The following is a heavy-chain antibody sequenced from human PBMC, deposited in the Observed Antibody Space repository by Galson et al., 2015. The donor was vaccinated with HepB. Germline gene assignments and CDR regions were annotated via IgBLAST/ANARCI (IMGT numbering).Heavy chain of an antibody. Sequence: SVKVSCKASGGTFSSYTISWVRQAPGQGLEWMGIINPSGGSTSYAQKFQGRVTMTRDTSTSTVYMELSSLRSEDTAVYYCARTANYYDSSGLDYWGQGTLVTVSS. CDR3: ARTANYYDSSGLDY. CDR2: INPSGGST. V-gene: IGHV1-46*03. CDR1: GGTFSSYT. J-gene: IGHJ4*02. D-gene: IGHD3-22*01.